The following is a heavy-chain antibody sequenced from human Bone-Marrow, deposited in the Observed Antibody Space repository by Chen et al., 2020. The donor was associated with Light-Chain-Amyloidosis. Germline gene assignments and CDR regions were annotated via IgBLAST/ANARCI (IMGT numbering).Heavy chain of an antibody. V-gene: IGHV1-69*01. J-gene: IGHJ6*03. CDR3: ARGFWSGSTKYYLDV. CDR1: GDTLDRYS. D-gene: IGHD3-3*01. Sequence: QVQLTQSGAELRKPGSSVKVSCKSSGDTLDRYSISWVRQAPGQGLEWMGGIIPTSGTANYAGRFQGRVTITADDSTSTVYMELRSLRSEDTAVYYCARGFWSGSTKYYLDVWGNGTAVTVSS. CDR2: IIPTSGTA.